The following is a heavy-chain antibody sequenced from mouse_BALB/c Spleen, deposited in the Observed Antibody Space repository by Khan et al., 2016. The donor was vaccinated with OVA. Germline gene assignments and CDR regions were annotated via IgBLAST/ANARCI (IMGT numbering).Heavy chain of an antibody. Sequence: VQLKQSGPSLVKPSQTLSLTCSVTGDSITSGYWNWIRKFPGNKLEYMGYISHSGSPYYNPSLNSRISITRDTSKNKNYLQLNSVTSEDTATYYCARWNYRYDGYFDYWGQGTTLTVSS. CDR3: ARWNYRYDGYFDY. CDR2: ISHSGSP. V-gene: IGHV3-8*02. D-gene: IGHD2-14*01. J-gene: IGHJ2*01. CDR1: GDSITSGY.